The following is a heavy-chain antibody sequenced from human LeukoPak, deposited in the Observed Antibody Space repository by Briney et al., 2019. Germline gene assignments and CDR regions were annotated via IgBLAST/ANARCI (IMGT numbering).Heavy chain of an antibody. CDR3: ARWDYHVLTSWYYLAH. Sequence: GALRLSCAASGFYLRNYWMSWVRQAPGKGLEWVANIKQDGSEKYYVASVKGRFTISRDNAKNSLYLEMNNLRAEDTAVYYCARWDYHVLTSWYYLAHWGQGTLVTVSP. CDR2: IKQDGSEK. CDR1: GFYLRNYW. V-gene: IGHV3-7*03. D-gene: IGHD3-9*01. J-gene: IGHJ4*02.